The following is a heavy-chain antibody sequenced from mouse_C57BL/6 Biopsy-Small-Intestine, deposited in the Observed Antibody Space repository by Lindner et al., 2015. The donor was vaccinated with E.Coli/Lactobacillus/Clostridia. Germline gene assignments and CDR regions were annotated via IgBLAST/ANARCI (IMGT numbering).Heavy chain of an antibody. J-gene: IGHJ2*01. CDR2: INPNYGTT. V-gene: IGHV1-39*01. CDR1: GYSSTDYN. Sequence: VQLQESGPELVKPGASVKISCKASGYSSTDYNMNWVKQSNGRSLEWIGVINPNYGTTSYNQKFKGKATLTVDQSSSTAYMQLNSLTSEDSAVYYCALTGTEGFDYWGQGTTLTVSS. CDR3: ALTGTEGFDY. D-gene: IGHD4-1*01.